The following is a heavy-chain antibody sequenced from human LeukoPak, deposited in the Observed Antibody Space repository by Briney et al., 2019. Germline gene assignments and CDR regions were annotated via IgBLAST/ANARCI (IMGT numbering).Heavy chain of an antibody. D-gene: IGHD3-16*01. CDR2: INHSGST. J-gene: IGHJ4*02. CDR3: ARELGKSRRSAIDY. Sequence: SETLSLTCTVSGGSISSYYWSWIRQPPGKGLEWIGEINHSGSTNYNPSLKSRVTISVDTSKNQFSLKLSSVTAADTAVYYCARELGKSRRSAIDYWGQGTLVTVSS. CDR1: GGSISSYY. V-gene: IGHV4-34*01.